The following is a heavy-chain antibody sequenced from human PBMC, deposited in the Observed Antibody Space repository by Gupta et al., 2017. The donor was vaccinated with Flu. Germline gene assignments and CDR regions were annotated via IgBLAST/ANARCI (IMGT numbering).Heavy chain of an antibody. CDR2: VHYSVNT. D-gene: IGHD2-21*01. V-gene: IGHV4-31*03. CDR1: GGSVSSGGYY. CDR3: VRDAYSGPPGY. Sequence: QVQLQESGPGLVKPSQTLSLTCSVSGGSVSSGGYYWSWIRQHPGKGLEYIGYVHYSVNTYYNPSLESRVTISVDASTNQFSLKLTSVTAADTAVYYCVRDAYSGPPGYWGQGALVTVSS. J-gene: IGHJ4*02.